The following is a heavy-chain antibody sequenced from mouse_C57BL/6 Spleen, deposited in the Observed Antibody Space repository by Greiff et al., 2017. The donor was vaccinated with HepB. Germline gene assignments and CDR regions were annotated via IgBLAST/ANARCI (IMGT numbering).Heavy chain of an antibody. V-gene: IGHV1-69*01. J-gene: IGHJ4*01. CDR1: GYTFTSYW. CDR2: IDPSDSYT. Sequence: QVQLQQPGAELVMPGASVKLSCKASGYTFTSYWMHWVKQRPGQGLEWIGEIDPSDSYTNYNQKFKGKSTLTVDKSSSTAYMQLSSLTSEDSAVYYCARSNTTVPCYAMDYWGQGTSVTVSS. D-gene: IGHD1-1*01. CDR3: ARSNTTVPCYAMDY.